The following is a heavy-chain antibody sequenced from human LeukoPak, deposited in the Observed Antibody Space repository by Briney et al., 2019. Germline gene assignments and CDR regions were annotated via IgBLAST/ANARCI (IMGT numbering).Heavy chain of an antibody. CDR2: ISYDGSNK. V-gene: IGHV3-30*01. J-gene: IGHJ4*02. CDR3: ARGGYCRSASCYGLDY. CDR1: GFTLSSYT. D-gene: IGHD2-2*01. Sequence: GGSLRLSCAASGFTLSSYTMHWVRQAPGKGLEWVAAISYDGSNKHYADSVRGRFTISRDNSKSTLHLQVNSLRAEDTAVYYCARGGYCRSASCYGLDYWGQGTLLTVSS.